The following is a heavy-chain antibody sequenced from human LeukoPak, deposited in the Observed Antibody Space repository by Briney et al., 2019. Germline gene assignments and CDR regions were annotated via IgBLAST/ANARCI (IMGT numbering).Heavy chain of an antibody. D-gene: IGHD3-22*01. CDR3: ARPPDYYDSSGPYYFDY. CDR1: GYSFTSYW. V-gene: IGHV5-51*01. CDR2: IYPGDSDT. J-gene: IGHJ4*02. Sequence: GESLKISCKGSGYSFTSYWIGWVRQMPGKGLEWMGIIYPGDSDTRYSPSFQGQVTISADKSISTAYLQWSSLKASDTAMYYCARPPDYYDSSGPYYFDYWGQETLVTVSS.